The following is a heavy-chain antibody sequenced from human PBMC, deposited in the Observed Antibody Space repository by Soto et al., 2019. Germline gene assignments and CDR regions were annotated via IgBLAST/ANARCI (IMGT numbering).Heavy chain of an antibody. D-gene: IGHD2-15*01. CDR3: ARRYCSGGSCYSSLDY. Sequence: SETLSLTCTVSGGSISSYYWSWIRQPPGKGLEWIGYIYYSGSTNYNPSLKSRVTMLVDTSKNQFSLRLSSLTAADTAVYYCARRYCSGGSCYSSLDYWGQGTLVTVSS. CDR2: IYYSGST. J-gene: IGHJ4*02. V-gene: IGHV4-59*08. CDR1: GGSISSYY.